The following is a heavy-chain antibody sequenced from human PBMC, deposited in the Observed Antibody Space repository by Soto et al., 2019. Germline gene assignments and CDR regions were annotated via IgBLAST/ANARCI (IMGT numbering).Heavy chain of an antibody. CDR2: INHSGST. J-gene: IGHJ6*02. CDR1: GGSFSGYY. Sequence: QVQLQQWGAGLLKPSETLSLTCAVYGGSFSGYYWSWIRQPPGKGLEWIGEINHSGSTNYNPSLKSRVTISVDTSKNQFSLKLSSVTAADTAVYYCARRAASIAASPGRYGMDVWGQGTTVTVSS. CDR3: ARRAASIAASPGRYGMDV. V-gene: IGHV4-34*01. D-gene: IGHD6-6*01.